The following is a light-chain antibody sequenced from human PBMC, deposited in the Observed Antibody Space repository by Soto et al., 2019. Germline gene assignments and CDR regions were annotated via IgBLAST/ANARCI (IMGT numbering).Light chain of an antibody. CDR1: KDDIGVYDF. V-gene: IGLV2-8*01. CDR3: KSYARSITYV. CDR2: EVV. Sequence: QSALTQAPCASGSPGQSVTISWAGTKDDIGVYDFVSWYQHHPGKAPRLIIYEVVQRPSGVPDRFSGSKSGNTASLTVSGLQAADEADYFCKSYARSITYVCGSATNVTX. J-gene: IGLJ1*01.